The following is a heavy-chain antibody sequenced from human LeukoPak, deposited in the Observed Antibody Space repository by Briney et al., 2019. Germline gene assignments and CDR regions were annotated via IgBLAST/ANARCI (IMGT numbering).Heavy chain of an antibody. V-gene: IGHV4-59*01. CDR1: GGSITNYY. Sequence: PSETLSLTCTVSGGSITNYYWSWIRQPPGKGLEWIGHIYYSGSADYNPSLKSRVIISVDTSKNQFSLMLSSVTATDTAVYYCARASSGLGYWGQGTLVTVSS. D-gene: IGHD5-12*01. CDR3: ARASSGLGY. CDR2: IYYSGSA. J-gene: IGHJ4*02.